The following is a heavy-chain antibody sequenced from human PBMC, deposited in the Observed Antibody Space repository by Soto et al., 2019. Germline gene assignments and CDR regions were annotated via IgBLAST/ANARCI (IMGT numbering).Heavy chain of an antibody. J-gene: IGHJ6*02. CDR3: VRNWRYYGGDYYYGMDA. CDR2: IYWDDDE. V-gene: IGHV2-5*02. Sequence: ITLKESGPTLVKPTQTLTLTCTFSGFSLNTGGVGVGWVRQPRGKAMEWLALIYWDDDERYRPSLRSRLNITKDTISTQVVLTMTNMDPEDTATYYCVRNWRYYGGDYYYGMDAWGQGTTVTVSS. CDR1: GFSLNTGGVG. D-gene: IGHD3-10*01.